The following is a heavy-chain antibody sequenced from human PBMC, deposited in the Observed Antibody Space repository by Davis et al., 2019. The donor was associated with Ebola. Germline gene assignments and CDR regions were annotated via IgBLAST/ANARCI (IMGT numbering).Heavy chain of an antibody. D-gene: IGHD6-13*01. V-gene: IGHV3-73*01. CDR1: GFTFSGSA. J-gene: IGHJ4*02. CDR3: ALPGIAAAGKSNFDY. CDR2: IRIKANSYAT. Sequence: GESLKISCAASGFTFSGSAMHWVRQASGKGLEWVGRIRIKANSYATAYAASVKGRFTISRDDSKNTAYLQMNSLKTEDTAVYYCALPGIAAAGKSNFDYWGQGTLVTVSS.